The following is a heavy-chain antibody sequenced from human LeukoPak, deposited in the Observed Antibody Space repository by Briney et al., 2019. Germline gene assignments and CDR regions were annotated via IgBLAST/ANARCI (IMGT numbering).Heavy chain of an antibody. Sequence: PGGSLRLSCAPSGFTVSSNYMSWVRQAPGKGLEWVSAISGSGGSTYYADSVKGRFTISRDNSKNTLYLQMNSLRAEDTAVYYCARDRPDYYGSGSYYNNNWFDPWGQGTLVTVSS. CDR2: ISGSGGST. J-gene: IGHJ5*02. D-gene: IGHD3-10*01. CDR3: ARDRPDYYGSGSYYNNNWFDP. CDR1: GFTVSSNY. V-gene: IGHV3-23*01.